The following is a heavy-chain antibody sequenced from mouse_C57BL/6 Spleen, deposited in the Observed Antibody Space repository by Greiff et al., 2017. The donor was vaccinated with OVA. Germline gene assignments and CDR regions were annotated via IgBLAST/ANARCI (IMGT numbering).Heavy chain of an antibody. V-gene: IGHV3-6*01. D-gene: IGHD2-1*01. CDR1: GYSITSGYY. CDR3: ARAPYGNYDAY. Sequence: EVQLVESGPGLVKPSQSLSLTCSVTGYSITSGYYWNWIRQFPGNKLEWMGYISYDGSNNYNPSLKNRISITRDTSKNQFFLKLNSVTTEDTATYYCARAPYGNYDAYWGQGTLVTVSA. CDR2: ISYDGSN. J-gene: IGHJ3*01.